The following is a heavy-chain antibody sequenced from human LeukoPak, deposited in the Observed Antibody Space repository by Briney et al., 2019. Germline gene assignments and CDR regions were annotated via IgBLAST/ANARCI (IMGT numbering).Heavy chain of an antibody. Sequence: PSETLSLTCTVSGASISGTSYYWGWIRQPPGKGLEWIGTISYSGNTYYNPSLKSRLIISVDTSKNQFSLSLTSLTAADTALYYCARGRVWFGFFDLWGRGTLVTVSS. CDR2: ISYSGNT. CDR3: ARGRVWFGFFDL. J-gene: IGHJ2*01. D-gene: IGHD3-10*01. CDR1: GASISGTSYY. V-gene: IGHV4-39*02.